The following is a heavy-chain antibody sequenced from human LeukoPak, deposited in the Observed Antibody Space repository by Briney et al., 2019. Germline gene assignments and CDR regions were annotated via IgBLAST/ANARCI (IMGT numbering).Heavy chain of an antibody. Sequence: PGGSLRLSCAASGFXFSSYGMNWVRQAPGKGLEWVSSISSSSSYIYYADSVKGRFTISRDNARSSLYLQMNSLRAEDTAVYYCARGGYCTRTSCALDYWGQGTLVTVSS. J-gene: IGHJ4*02. CDR1: GFXFSSYG. CDR3: ARGGYCTRTSCALDY. D-gene: IGHD2-2*01. V-gene: IGHV3-21*01. CDR2: ISSSSSYI.